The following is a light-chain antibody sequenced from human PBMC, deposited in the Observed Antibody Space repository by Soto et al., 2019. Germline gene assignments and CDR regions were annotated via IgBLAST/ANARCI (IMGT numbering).Light chain of an antibody. CDR1: SSDVGSYNL. CDR3: CSYAGGSTLV. V-gene: IGLV2-23*02. J-gene: IGLJ2*01. CDR2: EVS. Sequence: QSALTQPASVSGSPGQSITISCTGTSSDVGSYNLVSWYQQHPGTAPKLMIYEVSKRPSGVSNRFSGSKSGNTASLTISGLQAEDEADYYCCSYAGGSTLVFGGGTKLTVL.